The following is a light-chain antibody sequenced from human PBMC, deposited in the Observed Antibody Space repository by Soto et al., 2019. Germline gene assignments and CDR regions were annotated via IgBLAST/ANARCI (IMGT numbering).Light chain of an antibody. CDR1: SSDIGLYNY. Sequence: QSVLSQPASISVSPGQSITIPCTGASSDIGLYNYVSWYQHHPGKAPKLLISEVNVRPSGLSDRFSASKAGNTASLTISGLQPEDEAYYYCSSLSTTSTTIVFGSGTKVTVL. CDR3: SSLSTTSTTIV. V-gene: IGLV2-14*01. CDR2: EVN. J-gene: IGLJ1*01.